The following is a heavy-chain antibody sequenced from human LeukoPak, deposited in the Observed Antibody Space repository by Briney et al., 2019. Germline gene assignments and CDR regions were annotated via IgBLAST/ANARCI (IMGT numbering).Heavy chain of an antibody. V-gene: IGHV4-38-2*02. CDR2: ISHKGIS. D-gene: IGHD3-9*01. CDR1: GYSISRDYS. Sequence: SSETLSLTCSVSGYSISRDYSWGWIRQPPGKGPEWIGVISHKGISYYNPSLRGRVTISDDTSRNELSLRLSSVTAADTAVYYCARVPGVYYDSLIGFGSGWFDPWGQGILVTVSS. J-gene: IGHJ5*02. CDR3: ARVPGVYYDSLIGFGSGWFDP.